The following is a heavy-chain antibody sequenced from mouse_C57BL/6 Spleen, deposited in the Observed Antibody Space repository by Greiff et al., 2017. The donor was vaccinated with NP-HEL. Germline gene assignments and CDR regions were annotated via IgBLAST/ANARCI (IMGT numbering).Heavy chain of an antibody. CDR3: ARFITTVVPDY. J-gene: IGHJ2*01. CDR1: GYSITSGYY. D-gene: IGHD1-1*01. V-gene: IGHV3-6*01. CDR2: ISYDGSN. Sequence: DVKLQESGPGLVKPSQSLSLTCSVTGYSITSGYYWNWIRQFPGNKLEWMGYISYDGSNNYNPSLKNRISITRDTSKNQFFLKLNSVTTEDTATYYCARFITTVVPDYWGQGTTLTVSS.